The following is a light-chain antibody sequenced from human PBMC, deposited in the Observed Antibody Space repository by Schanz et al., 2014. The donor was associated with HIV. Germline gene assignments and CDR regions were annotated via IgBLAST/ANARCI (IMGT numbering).Light chain of an antibody. CDR3: SSYISGNTWV. V-gene: IGLV1-40*01. CDR1: SSNIGAGYD. Sequence: QSVLTQPPSMSGAPGQRVTISCTGSSSNIGAGYDVHWYQHLPGTAPKLLISGNNNRPSGVPDRFSGSKSGTSASLAITGLQAEDEADYYCSSYISGNTWVFGGGTKLTVL. J-gene: IGLJ3*02. CDR2: GNN.